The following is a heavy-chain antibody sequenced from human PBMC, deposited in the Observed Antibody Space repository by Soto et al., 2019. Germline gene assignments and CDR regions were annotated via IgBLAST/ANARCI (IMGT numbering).Heavy chain of an antibody. Sequence: PSETLSLTCTVSSGSINSGDYYWSWIRQPPGKGLEWIGYINYSGTTYYNPSLKSRVTISVDTSKNQFSLRLSSVTAADTAVYYCARHRGTISLTDYWGQGTLVTVSS. J-gene: IGHJ4*02. V-gene: IGHV4-30-4*01. CDR2: INYSGTT. D-gene: IGHD3-9*01. CDR3: ARHRGTISLTDY. CDR1: SGSINSGDYY.